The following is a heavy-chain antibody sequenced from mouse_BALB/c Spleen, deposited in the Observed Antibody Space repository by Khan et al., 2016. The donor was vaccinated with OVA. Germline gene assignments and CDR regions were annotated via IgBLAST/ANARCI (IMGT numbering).Heavy chain of an antibody. CDR1: GFTFSDYG. J-gene: IGHJ3*01. Sequence: EVELVESGGGLVQPGGSRKLSCAASGFTFSDYGMAWVRQAPGKGPEWVAFISDLAYSIYYADTVTGRFTISRENAKNTLYLEMSSLRSEDTAMYYCGRGGGTAPFAYWGQGTLVTVSA. CDR3: GRGGGTAPFAY. CDR2: ISDLAYSI. V-gene: IGHV5-15*02. D-gene: IGHD1-2*01.